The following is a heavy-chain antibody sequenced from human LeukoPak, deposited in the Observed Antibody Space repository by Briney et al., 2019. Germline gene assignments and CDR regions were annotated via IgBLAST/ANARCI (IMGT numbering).Heavy chain of an antibody. D-gene: IGHD2-2*01. CDR2: IYYSGST. CDR1: GGSISSYY. Sequence: SETLSLTCTVSGGSISSYYWSWIRQPPGKGLEWIGYIYYSGSTNYNPSLKSRVTISVDTSKNQFSLKLSSVTAVDTAVYYCARRVGYCSSTSCYSYFVYWGQGTLVTVSS. V-gene: IGHV4-59*01. J-gene: IGHJ4*02. CDR3: ARRVGYCSSTSCYSYFVY.